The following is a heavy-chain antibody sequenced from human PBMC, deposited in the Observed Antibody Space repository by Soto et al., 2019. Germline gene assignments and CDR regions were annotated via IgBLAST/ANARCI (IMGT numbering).Heavy chain of an antibody. CDR2: INPSGGST. Sequence: ASVKVSCKASGYTFTSYDMHWVRQAPGQGLEWMGIINPSGGSTSYAQKFQGRVTMTRDTSTSTVYMELSSLRSEDTAVYYCASETYYDILTGYSGGVYYYGMDVWG. V-gene: IGHV1-46*03. CDR3: ASETYYDILTGYSGGVYYYGMDV. D-gene: IGHD3-9*01. J-gene: IGHJ6*02. CDR1: GYTFTSYD.